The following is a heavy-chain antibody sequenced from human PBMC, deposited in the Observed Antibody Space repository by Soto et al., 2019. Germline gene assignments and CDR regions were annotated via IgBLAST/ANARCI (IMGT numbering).Heavy chain of an antibody. D-gene: IGHD6-13*01. CDR2: ISSNSETI. CDR3: ASSSWYSDY. J-gene: IGHJ4*02. Sequence: PGGSLRLSCAASGFPFRSYSMNWLRQAPGKGLEWIAHISSNSETIYYADSVKGRSTISRDNAKNSLYLQVSRLEDEDTAVYYCASSSWYSDYWGQGSPVTVSS. CDR1: GFPFRSYS. V-gene: IGHV3-48*02.